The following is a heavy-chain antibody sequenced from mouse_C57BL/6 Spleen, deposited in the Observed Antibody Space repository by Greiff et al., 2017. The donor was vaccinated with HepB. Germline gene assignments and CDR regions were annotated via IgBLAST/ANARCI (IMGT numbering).Heavy chain of an antibody. CDR3: ARVLDYYGSRGWYFDV. CDR1: GFTFSSYA. J-gene: IGHJ1*03. D-gene: IGHD1-1*01. CDR2: ISDGGSYT. V-gene: IGHV5-4*03. Sequence: EVKLMESGGGLVKPGGSLKLSCAASGFTFSSYAMSWVRQTPEKRLEWVATISDGGSYTYYPDNVKGRFTISRDNAKNNLYLQMSHLKSEDTAMYYCARVLDYYGSRGWYFDVWGTGTTVTVSS.